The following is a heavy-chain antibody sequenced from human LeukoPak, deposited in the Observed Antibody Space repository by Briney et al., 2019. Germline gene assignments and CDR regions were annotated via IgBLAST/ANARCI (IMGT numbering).Heavy chain of an antibody. D-gene: IGHD5-18*01. CDR3: AKVSQTNTYGRYFFDY. V-gene: IGHV3-23*01. CDR2: ISGGGHNT. J-gene: IGHJ4*02. CDR1: GFTFSSFA. Sequence: PGGSLRLSCAASGFTFSSFAMSWVRQAPGKGLEWVSAISGGGHNTYYADSVKGRFSISRDNSKMLYLQMNSLRAEDTAVYYCAKVSQTNTYGRYFFDYWGQGTLVTVSS.